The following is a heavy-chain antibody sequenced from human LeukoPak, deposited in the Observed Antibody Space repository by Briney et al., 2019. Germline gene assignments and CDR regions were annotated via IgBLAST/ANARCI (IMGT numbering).Heavy chain of an antibody. D-gene: IGHD2-15*01. CDR2: ISGNGGSI. CDR1: GFTVSSKY. V-gene: IGHV3-23*01. CDR3: ARYWDPRVRTFDI. J-gene: IGHJ3*02. Sequence: PGGSLRLSCAASGFTVSSKYMSWVRQAPGKGLEWVSLISGNGGSIVYADSVRGRFTISRDNSKNTLYLQMNSLRAEDTALYYCARYWDPRVRTFDIWGQGTVVTVSS.